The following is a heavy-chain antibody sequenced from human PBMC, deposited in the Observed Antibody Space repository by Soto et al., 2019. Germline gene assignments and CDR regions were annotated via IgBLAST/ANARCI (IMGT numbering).Heavy chain of an antibody. CDR3: VRRRYQRYIDY. CDR2: TYSRSKWYN. CDR1: RDNAYTEGAA. V-gene: IGHV6-1*01. Sequence: SQGLSRSCELFRDNAYTEGAAWDWTWESPTRGLEWLGRTYSRSKWYNEYAVYVKSRIIINPDTSKNQFSLQLNSVTPEDTAVYFCVRRRYQRYIDYSGQITVGTFS. D-gene: IGHD5-12*01. J-gene: IGHJ4*02.